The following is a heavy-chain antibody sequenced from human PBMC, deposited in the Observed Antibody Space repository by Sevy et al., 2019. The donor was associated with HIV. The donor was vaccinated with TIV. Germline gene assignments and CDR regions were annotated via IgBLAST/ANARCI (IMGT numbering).Heavy chain of an antibody. D-gene: IGHD7-27*01. CDR2: INSDGTST. V-gene: IGHV3-74*01. Sequence: GGSLRLSCAASGFTFSSYWMHWVRQAPGKGLVWVSRINSDGTSTSYADSVKGRFTISRDNAKNTVFLQVNSLRAEDTATYYCARPSRTAPTGAFDSWGERTLVTVSS. J-gene: IGHJ4*02. CDR3: ARPSRTAPTGAFDS. CDR1: GFTFSSYW.